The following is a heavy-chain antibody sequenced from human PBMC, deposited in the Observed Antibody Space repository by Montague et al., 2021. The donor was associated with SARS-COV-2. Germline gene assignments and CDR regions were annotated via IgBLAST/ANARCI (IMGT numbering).Heavy chain of an antibody. CDR1: GGSLSDYY. D-gene: IGHD1-1*01. J-gene: IGHJ6*02. CDR2: INHSGST. Sequence: SETLSLTCAVYGGSLSDYYWSWIRQPPGKGLEWMGEINHSGSTGYNPPLKSRVTISVDTSKNQFSLRLTSVTAADTAVYYCARERQGNYFHYYGLDVWGQGTTVTVSS. V-gene: IGHV4-34*01. CDR3: ARERQGNYFHYYGLDV.